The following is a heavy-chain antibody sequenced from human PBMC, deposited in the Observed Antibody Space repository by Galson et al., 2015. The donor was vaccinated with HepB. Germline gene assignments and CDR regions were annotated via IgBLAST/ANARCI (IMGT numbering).Heavy chain of an antibody. CDR2: INTNTGNP. V-gene: IGHV7-4-1*02. CDR3: AREALSHSSSYSRFGWFDP. D-gene: IGHD6-13*01. Sequence: SVKVSCKASGYTFTSYAMNWVRQAPGQGLEWMGWINTNTGNPTYAQGFTGRFVFSLDTSVSTAYLQISSLKAEDTAVYYCAREALSHSSSYSRFGWFDPWGQGTLVTVSS. CDR1: GYTFTSYA. J-gene: IGHJ5*02.